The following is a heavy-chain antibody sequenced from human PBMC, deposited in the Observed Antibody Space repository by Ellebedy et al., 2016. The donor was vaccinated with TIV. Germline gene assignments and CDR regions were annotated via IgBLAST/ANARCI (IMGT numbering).Heavy chain of an antibody. D-gene: IGHD6-19*01. CDR2: IYYSGST. Sequence: SETLSLTXTVSGGSISSYYWSWIRQPPGKGLEWIGYIYYSGSTNYNPSLKSRVTISVDTSKNQFSLKLSSVTAEDTAVYYCARDHQGLGGWPEIFDYWGQGTLVTVSS. V-gene: IGHV4-59*12. CDR3: ARDHQGLGGWPEIFDY. J-gene: IGHJ4*02. CDR1: GGSISSYY.